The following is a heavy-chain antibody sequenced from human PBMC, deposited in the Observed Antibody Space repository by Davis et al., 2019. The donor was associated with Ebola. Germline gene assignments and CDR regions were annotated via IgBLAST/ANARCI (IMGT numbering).Heavy chain of an antibody. CDR1: GYTFTSYG. CDR2: INVGNGNT. Sequence: ASVKVSCKASGYTFTSYGISWVRQAPGQRLEWMGWINVGNGNTKYSQKFQGRVTITRDTSATTAYMELSSLRSEDTAVYYCARDCIRTGCYNYGMDVWGQGTTVTVSS. D-gene: IGHD2-2*02. V-gene: IGHV1-3*01. CDR3: ARDCIRTGCYNYGMDV. J-gene: IGHJ6*02.